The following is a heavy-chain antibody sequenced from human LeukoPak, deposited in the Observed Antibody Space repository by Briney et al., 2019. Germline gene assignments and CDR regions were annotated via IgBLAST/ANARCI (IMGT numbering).Heavy chain of an antibody. CDR1: GGSISSYY. CDR3: ARVSAVTSLWYFDL. V-gene: IGHV4-59*01. CDR2: IYYSGST. Sequence: SETLSVTCTVSGGSISSYYWSWIRQPPGKGREWIGYIYYSGSTNYNPSLKSRVTISVDTSKNQFSLKLSSVTAADTAVYYCARVSAVTSLWYFDLWGRGTLVTVSS. D-gene: IGHD4-17*01. J-gene: IGHJ2*01.